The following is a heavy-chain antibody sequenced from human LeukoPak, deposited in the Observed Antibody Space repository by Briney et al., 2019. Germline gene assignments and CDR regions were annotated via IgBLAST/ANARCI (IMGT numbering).Heavy chain of an antibody. Sequence: PGGSLRLSCAASGFTFDDYAMHWVRQAPGKGLEWVSGISWNSGSIGYADSAKGRFTISRDNAKNSLYLQMNSLRAEDTALYYCAKGSYDILTGYYRDWGQGTLVTVSS. V-gene: IGHV3-9*01. D-gene: IGHD3-9*01. CDR3: AKGSYDILTGYYRD. CDR2: ISWNSGSI. J-gene: IGHJ4*02. CDR1: GFTFDDYA.